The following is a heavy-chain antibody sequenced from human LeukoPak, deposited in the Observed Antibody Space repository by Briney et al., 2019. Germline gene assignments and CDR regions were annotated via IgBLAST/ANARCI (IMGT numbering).Heavy chain of an antibody. CDR1: GFTFSIYA. CDR3: AKEIAVAGTNYYYGMDV. CDR2: ISGSGGST. V-gene: IGHV3-23*01. D-gene: IGHD6-19*01. J-gene: IGHJ6*02. Sequence: GGSLRLSCAASGFTFSIYAMSWVRQAPGKGLEWVSAISGSGGSTYYADSVKGRFTISRDNSKNTLYLQMNSLRAEGTAVYYCAKEIAVAGTNYYYGMDVWGQGTTVTVSS.